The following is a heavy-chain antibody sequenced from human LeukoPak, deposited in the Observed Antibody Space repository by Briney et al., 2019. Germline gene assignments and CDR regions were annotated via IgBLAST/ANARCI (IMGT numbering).Heavy chain of an antibody. CDR1: GYSFTIYW. CDR2: NYPGDSDT. Sequence: GESLEISWKGSGYSFTIYWIRWVRQMPGRGREWMGINYPGDSDTRFHPFFQGQITLSADKSISCVYLQWTRLKDSDTAMHNCARRIEVSGTMDDWGQGTLVTVSS. D-gene: IGHD6-19*01. V-gene: IGHV5-51*01. CDR3: ARRIEVSGTMDD. J-gene: IGHJ4*02.